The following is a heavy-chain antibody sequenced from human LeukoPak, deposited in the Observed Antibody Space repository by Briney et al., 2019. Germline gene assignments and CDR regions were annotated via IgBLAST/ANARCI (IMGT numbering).Heavy chain of an antibody. Sequence: SETLSLTCTVSGGSIRSNNYYWGWVRQPPGKGLEWIGEIYHSGSTNYNPSLKSRVTISVDKSKNQFSLKLSSVTAADTAVYYCARVMKVRRFLEWLLFFDYWGQGTLVTVSS. V-gene: IGHV4-39*07. CDR1: GGSIRSNNYY. CDR2: IYHSGST. J-gene: IGHJ4*02. D-gene: IGHD3-3*01. CDR3: ARVMKVRRFLEWLLFFDY.